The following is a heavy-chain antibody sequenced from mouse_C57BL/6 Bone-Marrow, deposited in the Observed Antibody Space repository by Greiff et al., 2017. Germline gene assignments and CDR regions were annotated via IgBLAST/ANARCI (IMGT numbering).Heavy chain of an antibody. CDR2: ISSGGSYT. CDR3: ASLYYGSFYWYFEG. CDR1: GFTFSSYG. Sequence: DVKLVESGGDLVKPGGSLKLSCAASGFTFSSYGMSWVRQTPDKRLEWVATISSGGSYTYYPDSVKGRFTIAIDNAKNTLYLQMSSLKSEDTAMYYCASLYYGSFYWYFEGWGTGTTVTVSS. D-gene: IGHD1-1*01. V-gene: IGHV5-6*02. J-gene: IGHJ1*03.